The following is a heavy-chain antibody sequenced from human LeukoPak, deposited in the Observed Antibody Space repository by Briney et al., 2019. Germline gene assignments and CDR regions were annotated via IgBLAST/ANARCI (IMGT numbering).Heavy chain of an antibody. D-gene: IGHD4-17*01. CDR1: GFTFDDYA. CDR3: AKILIDGDFFFDY. Sequence: GGTLRLSCAASGFTFDDYAMHWVRQAPGKGLEWVSGISWNSGSIGYADSVKGRFTISRDNAKNSLYLQMNSLRAEDTAVYYCAKILIDGDFFFDYWGQGTLVTVSS. J-gene: IGHJ4*02. V-gene: IGHV3-9*01. CDR2: ISWNSGSI.